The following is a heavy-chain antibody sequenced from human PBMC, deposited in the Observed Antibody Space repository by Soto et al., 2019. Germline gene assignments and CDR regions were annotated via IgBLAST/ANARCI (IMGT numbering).Heavy chain of an antibody. CDR3: ARNSAYPFDY. J-gene: IGHJ4*02. D-gene: IGHD3-16*01. CDR2: IYHSGVT. V-gene: IGHV4-4*02. CDR1: GGSIRSNNW. Sequence: SETLSLTCAVSGGSIRSNNWWGWVRQPPGKGLEWIGEIYHSGVTNYNPSLKSRVAISVDKSKNQFSLKLSSLTAADTAVYYCARNSAYPFDYWGQGTLVTVSS.